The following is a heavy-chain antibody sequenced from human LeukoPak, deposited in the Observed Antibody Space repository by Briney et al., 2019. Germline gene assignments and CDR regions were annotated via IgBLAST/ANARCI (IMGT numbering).Heavy chain of an antibody. CDR1: GGSISSSSYY. Sequence: SETLSLTCTVSGGSISSSSYYWGWIRQPPGKGLEWIGSIYYSGSTYYNPSLKSRVTISVDTSKNQFSLKLSSVTAADTAVYYCARLPSIYSSRDDYWGQGTLVTVSS. CDR3: ARLPSIYSSRDDY. D-gene: IGHD6-13*01. V-gene: IGHV4-39*01. J-gene: IGHJ4*02. CDR2: IYYSGST.